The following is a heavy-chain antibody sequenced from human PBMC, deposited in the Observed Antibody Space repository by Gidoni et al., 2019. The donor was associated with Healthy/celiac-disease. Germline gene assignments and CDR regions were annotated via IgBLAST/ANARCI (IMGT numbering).Heavy chain of an antibody. CDR3: ARRGGDYYDSSGYDY. CDR2: IDPSDSYT. J-gene: IGHJ4*02. D-gene: IGHD3-22*01. Sequence: EVQLVQSGAEVKKPGESLRISCTGSGYSFTSYWISWVRQMPGKGLEWMGRIDPSDSYTNYSPSFQGHVTISADKSISTAYLQWSSLKASDTAMYYCARRGGDYYDSSGYDYWGQGTLVTVSS. V-gene: IGHV5-10-1*03. CDR1: GYSFTSYW.